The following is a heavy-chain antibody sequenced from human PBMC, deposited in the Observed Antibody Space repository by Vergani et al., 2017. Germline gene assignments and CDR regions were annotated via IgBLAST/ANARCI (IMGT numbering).Heavy chain of an antibody. J-gene: IGHJ4*02. CDR1: GFTFSSYS. Sequence: VQLVESGGGLVKPGGSLRLSCAASGFTFSSYSMNWVRQAPGKGLEWVAVISYDGSNKYYADSVKGRFTISRDNSKNTLYLQMNSLRAEDTAVYYCAKARFDYWGQGTLVTVSS. V-gene: IGHV3-30*18. CDR2: ISYDGSNK. CDR3: AKARFDY.